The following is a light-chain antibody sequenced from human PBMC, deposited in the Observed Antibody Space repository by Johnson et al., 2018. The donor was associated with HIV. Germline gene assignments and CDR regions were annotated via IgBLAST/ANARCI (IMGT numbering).Light chain of an antibody. CDR3: GTWDSSLSAGV. CDR2: DNN. Sequence: QSVLTQPPSVSAAPGQKVTISCSGSSSNIGNHYVYWYQQLPGTAPKLLIYDNNKRPSGIPDRFSGSKSGTSATLGITGLQTGDEADYYCGTWDSSLSAGVFGTGTKVTVL. J-gene: IGLJ1*01. CDR1: SSNIGNHY. V-gene: IGLV1-51*01.